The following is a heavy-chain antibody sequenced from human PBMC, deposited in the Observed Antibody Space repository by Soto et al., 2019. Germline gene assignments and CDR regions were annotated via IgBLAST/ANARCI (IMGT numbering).Heavy chain of an antibody. CDR3: ARGPGDYVVY. J-gene: IGHJ4*02. CDR1: GGTFSSYT. V-gene: IGHV1-69*02. CDR2: IIPILGIA. Sequence: GASVKVSCKASGGTFSSYTISWVRQAPGQGLEWMGRIIPILGIANYAQKFQGRVTITADKSTSTAYMELSSLKASDTAMYYCARGPGDYVVYWAQGTLVTVSS.